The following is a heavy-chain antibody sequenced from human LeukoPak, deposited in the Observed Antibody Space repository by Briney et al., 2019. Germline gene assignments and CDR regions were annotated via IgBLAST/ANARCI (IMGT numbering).Heavy chain of an antibody. CDR2: IRNDGSKD. CDR3: VKGGSSSHNWFDP. J-gene: IGHJ5*02. D-gene: IGHD6-13*01. V-gene: IGHV3-30*02. Sequence: GGSLRLSCAASGFTFRDFGMHWVRQAPGKGLECVAFIRNDGSKDYYPDSVKGRFTIPRENSRTPLYLQMHSLRIEDAAVYYCVKGGSSSHNWFDPWGQGILVTVSS. CDR1: GFTFRDFG.